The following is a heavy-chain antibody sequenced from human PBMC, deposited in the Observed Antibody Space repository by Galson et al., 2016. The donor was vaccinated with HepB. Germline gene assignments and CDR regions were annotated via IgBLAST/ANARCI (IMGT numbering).Heavy chain of an antibody. D-gene: IGHD6-19*01. Sequence: CAISGDSVSSDSAAWNWIRQSPSRGLEWLGRTFYRSKWYIEYAPSVRSRLSISPDTSKNQISPKLSSVTAADTAVYYCARLSGSSGWYHFDYWGQGTLVTVSS. J-gene: IGHJ4*02. CDR1: GDSVSSDSAA. CDR2: TFYRSKWYI. CDR3: ARLSGSSGWYHFDY. V-gene: IGHV6-1*01.